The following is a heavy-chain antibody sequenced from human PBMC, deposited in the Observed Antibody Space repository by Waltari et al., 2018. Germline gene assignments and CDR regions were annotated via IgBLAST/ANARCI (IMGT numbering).Heavy chain of an antibody. Sequence: QVQLQASGPGLVTPSEPLSLTCTVSGGSITDYYWSWIRLPAGKGLEWIGRIHHFGGTNYNPSLGSRVTMSLDMSKNRFSLRLSSVTAADTALYFCARCRYLEEHYYMDIWGKGTTVTVSS. J-gene: IGHJ6*03. CDR1: GGSITDYY. CDR2: IHHFGGT. D-gene: IGHD3-3*01. CDR3: ARCRYLEEHYYMDI. V-gene: IGHV4-4*07.